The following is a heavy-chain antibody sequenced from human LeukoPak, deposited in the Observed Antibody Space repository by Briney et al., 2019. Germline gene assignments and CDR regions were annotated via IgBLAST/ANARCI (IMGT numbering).Heavy chain of an antibody. D-gene: IGHD3-9*01. CDR2: ISAYNGNT. J-gene: IGHJ3*02. V-gene: IGHV1-18*01. CDR3: ARDLITYYDILTGYYTTLAFDI. Sequence: ASVKVSCKASGYTFTSYGISWVRQAPGQGLEWMGWISAYNGNTNYAQKLQGRVTMTTDTSTSTAYMELRSLRSDDTAVYYCARDLITYYDILTGYYTTLAFDIWGQGTMVTVSS. CDR1: GYTFTSYG.